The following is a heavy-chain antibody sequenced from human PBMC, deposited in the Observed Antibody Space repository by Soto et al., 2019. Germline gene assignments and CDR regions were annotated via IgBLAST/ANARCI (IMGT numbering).Heavy chain of an antibody. Sequence: LRDSCAAAGFTFSSYGMHRVRKAPGKGLEWVAVISYDGSNKYYADSVKGRFTISRDNSKNTLYLQMNSLRAEDTAVYYCAKYMVRGVIITFYYGMDVWGQGTTVTVSS. V-gene: IGHV3-30*18. CDR3: AKYMVRGVIITFYYGMDV. J-gene: IGHJ6*02. CDR1: GFTFSSYG. CDR2: ISYDGSNK. D-gene: IGHD3-10*01.